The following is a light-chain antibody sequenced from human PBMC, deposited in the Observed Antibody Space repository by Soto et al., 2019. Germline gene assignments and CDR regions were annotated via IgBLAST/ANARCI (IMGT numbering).Light chain of an antibody. V-gene: IGKV4-1*01. J-gene: IGKJ2*01. CDR1: QSVLYSSNNKNY. Sequence: DIVMTQSPDSLAVSLGERATINCKSSQSVLYSSNNKNYLAWYQQRPRQPPKLLIYWASTRESGVPDRFNGSGYGTDFTLTVTSLQAEDVAVYYCQQYYSSPYTFGQGTKLEIK. CDR2: WAS. CDR3: QQYYSSPYT.